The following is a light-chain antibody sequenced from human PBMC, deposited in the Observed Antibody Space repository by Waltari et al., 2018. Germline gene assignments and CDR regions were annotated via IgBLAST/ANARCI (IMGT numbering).Light chain of an antibody. CDR3: CSHAGSSIYV. V-gene: IGLV2-23*02. CDR1: SRDVGSYNL. Sequence: QSALTQPASVSGSPGQSITIPCTGTSRDVGSYNLFSWYQQHPGKAPKLMIYEVTERPSGVSNRFSGSKSDNTASLTISGLQAEDEADYYCCSHAGSSIYVFGTGTKVTIL. J-gene: IGLJ1*01. CDR2: EVT.